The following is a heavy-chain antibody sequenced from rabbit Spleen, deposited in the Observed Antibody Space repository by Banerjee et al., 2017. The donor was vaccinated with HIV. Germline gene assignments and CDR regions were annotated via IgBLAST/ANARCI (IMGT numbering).Heavy chain of an antibody. CDR2: IAGDGNT. Sequence: QEQLVESGGGLVKPEGSLTLACKASGFSFSDRDVMCWVRQAPGKGLEWISCIAGDGNTYYASWAKGRFTISKTSSTTVTLHMTSLTAADTATYFCARGAYNDGDGYALWGPGTLVTVS. CDR1: GFSFSDRDV. J-gene: IGHJ4*01. V-gene: IGHV1S45*01. D-gene: IGHD6-1*01. CDR3: ARGAYNDGDGYAL.